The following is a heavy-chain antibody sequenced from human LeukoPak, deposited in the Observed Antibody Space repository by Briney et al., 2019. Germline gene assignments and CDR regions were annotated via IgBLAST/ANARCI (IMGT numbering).Heavy chain of an antibody. D-gene: IGHD6-13*01. J-gene: IGHJ5*02. CDR3: AREGTTDSSTWYMSWFDP. CDR2: INHSGST. Sequence: SETLSLTCAVYXGSLSDYFWSWIRQSPGKGLEWFGEINHSGSTKYNPSLKSRVTISVDTSKNQFSLRLSSVTAADTAVYYCAREGTTDSSTWYMSWFDPWGQGTLVTVSS. V-gene: IGHV4-34*01. CDR1: XGSLSDYF.